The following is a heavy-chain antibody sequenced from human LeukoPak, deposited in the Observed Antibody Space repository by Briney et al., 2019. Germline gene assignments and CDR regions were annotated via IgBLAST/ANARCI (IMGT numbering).Heavy chain of an antibody. CDR2: IIPIFGTA. CDR1: GYTFTSYG. CDR3: ARDRYYGSGSSPGGYYFDY. Sequence: GASVKVSCKASGYTFTSYGISWVRQAPGQGLEWMGGIIPIFGTANYAQKFQGRVTITADESTSTAYMELSSLRSEDTAVYYCARDRYYGSGSSPGGYYFDYWGQGTLVTVSS. V-gene: IGHV1-69*13. D-gene: IGHD3-10*01. J-gene: IGHJ4*02.